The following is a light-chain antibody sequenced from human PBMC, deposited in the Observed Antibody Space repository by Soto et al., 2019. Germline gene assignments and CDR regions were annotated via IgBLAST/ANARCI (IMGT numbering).Light chain of an antibody. CDR2: AAS. CDR3: QQINSPPRI. CDR1: QSISSY. J-gene: IGKJ3*01. Sequence: DIQMTQSPSSLSASVGDRVTITCRASQSISSYLNWYQQKPGKAPKLLIYAASSLQSGVPSRFSGSGSGTVFTLTISSLQPEDFAIYYCQQINSPPRIFAPGTKVN. V-gene: IGKV1-39*01.